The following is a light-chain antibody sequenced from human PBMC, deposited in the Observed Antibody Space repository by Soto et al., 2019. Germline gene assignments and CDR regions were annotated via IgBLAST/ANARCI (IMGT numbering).Light chain of an antibody. CDR3: QQYKSYSRT. CDR2: DVS. CDR1: QSISGW. V-gene: IGKV1-5*01. J-gene: IGKJ1*01. Sequence: DIQMTQSPSTLSASVGDRVTITCRASQSISGWLAWYQQKPGQAPKLLIFDVSSFERGVPSRFSGSGSGTDFTPTISNLQPDDFANYYCQQYKSYSRTFGQETKVEI.